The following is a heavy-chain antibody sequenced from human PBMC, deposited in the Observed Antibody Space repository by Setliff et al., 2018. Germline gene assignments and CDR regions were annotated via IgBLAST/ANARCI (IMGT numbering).Heavy chain of an antibody. Sequence: GGSLRLSCVASGLDIGDYWMTWVRQAPGKGLEWVANINPDGNERYYMESVQGRFTISRDNIQNSLLLQMNSLPADDAAVYYCARVRTSTGAQYWGQGTLVTVSS. J-gene: IGHJ4*02. CDR3: ARVRTSTGAQY. D-gene: IGHD1-1*01. V-gene: IGHV3-7*03. CDR2: INPDGNER. CDR1: GLDIGDYW.